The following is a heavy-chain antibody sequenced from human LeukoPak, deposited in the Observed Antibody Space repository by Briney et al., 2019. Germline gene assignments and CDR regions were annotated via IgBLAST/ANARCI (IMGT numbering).Heavy chain of an antibody. J-gene: IGHJ6*02. CDR3: ARHSMDYYYYGMDV. CDR1: GYSFPSYW. D-gene: IGHD2-8*01. V-gene: IGHV5-51*01. CDR2: IYPGDSDT. Sequence: HGESLKISCKGSGYSFPSYWIAWVRQVPGKGLEWMGIIYPGDSDTRYSPSFQGQVTISADKSISTAYLQWSSLKASDTAMYYCARHSMDYYYYGMDVWGQGTTVTVSS.